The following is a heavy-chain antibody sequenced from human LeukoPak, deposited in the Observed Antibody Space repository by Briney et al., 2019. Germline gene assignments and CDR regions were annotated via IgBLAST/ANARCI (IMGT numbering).Heavy chain of an antibody. D-gene: IGHD6-19*01. CDR3: ARDLRAVAGRGDY. J-gene: IGHJ4*02. Sequence: PGGSLRLSCAASGFTFSIYWMHWVRQAPGKGLVWVSRIRSDGIATYYADSVKGRFTISRDNSKNTLYLQMNSLRAEDTAVYYCARDLRAVAGRGDYWGQGTLVTVSS. CDR1: GFTFSIYW. V-gene: IGHV3-74*01. CDR2: IRSDGIAT.